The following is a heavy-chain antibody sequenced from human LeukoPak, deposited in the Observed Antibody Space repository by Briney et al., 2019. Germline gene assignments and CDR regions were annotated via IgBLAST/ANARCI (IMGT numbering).Heavy chain of an antibody. CDR2: IKQDGSEK. Sequence: GGSLRLSCEASGFSFSNYWMSWVRQAPGKGLEWVANIKQDGSEKYYVDSVKGRFTISRDNAKNSLYLQMNSLRAEDTAVYYCATEMLVNYYFVYWGQGPLVTVSS. D-gene: IGHD6-13*01. CDR3: ATEMLVNYYFVY. J-gene: IGHJ4*02. CDR1: GFSFSNYW. V-gene: IGHV3-7*03.